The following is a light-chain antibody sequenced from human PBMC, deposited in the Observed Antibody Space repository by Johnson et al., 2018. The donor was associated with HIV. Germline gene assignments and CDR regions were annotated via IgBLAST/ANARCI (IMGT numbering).Light chain of an antibody. CDR1: SYNIGNNY. CDR3: GTWDNSLSAYV. CDR2: DNN. J-gene: IGLJ1*01. Sequence: QSVLTQPPSVSAAPGQKVTISCSGSSYNIGNNYVSWYQQLPGTAPKLLIYDNNKRPSGIPDRFSGSKSGTSATLGITGLQTGDEADYYCGTWDNSLSAYVFGTGSKVTVL. V-gene: IGLV1-51*01.